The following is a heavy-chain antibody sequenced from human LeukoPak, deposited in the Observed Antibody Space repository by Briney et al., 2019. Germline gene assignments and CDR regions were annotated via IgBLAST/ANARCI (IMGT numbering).Heavy chain of an antibody. CDR1: GFAFSSYE. V-gene: IGHV3-48*03. Sequence: GGSLRLSCAASGFAFSSYEMNWVRQAPGKGLEWVSYIRSTSNTIYYADSVKGRFTISRDNAKNSLYLQMNSLRAEDTAVYYCARDFGRWFIDYWGRGTLVTVSS. CDR2: IRSTSNTI. CDR3: ARDFGRWFIDY. J-gene: IGHJ4*02. D-gene: IGHD4-23*01.